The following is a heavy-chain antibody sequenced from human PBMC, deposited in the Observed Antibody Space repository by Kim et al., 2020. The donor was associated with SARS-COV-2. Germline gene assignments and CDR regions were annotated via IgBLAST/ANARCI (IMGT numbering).Heavy chain of an antibody. D-gene: IGHD2-15*01. CDR2: IYYSGST. Sequence: SETLSLTCTVSGGSISSSSYYWGWIRQPPGKGLEWIGSIYYSGSTYYNPSLKSRVTISVDTSKNQFSLKLSSVTAADTAVYYCASPHCSGGSCYHQHWGQGTLVTVSS. CDR3: ASPHCSGGSCYHQH. J-gene: IGHJ1*01. CDR1: GGSISSSSYY. V-gene: IGHV4-39*01.